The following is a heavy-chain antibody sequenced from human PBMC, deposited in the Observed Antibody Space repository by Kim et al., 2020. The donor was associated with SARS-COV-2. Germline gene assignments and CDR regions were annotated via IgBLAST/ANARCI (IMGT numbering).Heavy chain of an antibody. J-gene: IGHJ2*01. CDR1: GGSISSYY. CDR3: ARLDYYDSSGSL. D-gene: IGHD3-22*01. Sequence: SETLSLTCTVSGGSISSYYWSWIRQPPGKGLEWIGYIYYSGSTNYNPSLKSRVTISVDTSKNQFSLKLSSVTAADTAVYYCARLDYYDSSGSLWGRGTLVTVSS. V-gene: IGHV4-59*08. CDR2: IYYSGST.